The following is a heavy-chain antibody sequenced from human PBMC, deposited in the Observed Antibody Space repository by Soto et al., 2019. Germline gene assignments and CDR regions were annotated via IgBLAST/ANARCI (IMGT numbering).Heavy chain of an antibody. Sequence: GGSLRLSCTASGFTFSSFGMAWVRHAPGKGLEWVSAISGSGDSSYYADSVKGRFTISRDNPNNTLYLQMNSLRAEDTAVYYCAKVGIGMFSHKHHFEHWGQGTQVTVSS. CDR1: GFTFSSFG. CDR3: AKVGIGMFSHKHHFEH. V-gene: IGHV3-23*01. CDR2: ISGSGDSS. J-gene: IGHJ4*02. D-gene: IGHD2-2*03.